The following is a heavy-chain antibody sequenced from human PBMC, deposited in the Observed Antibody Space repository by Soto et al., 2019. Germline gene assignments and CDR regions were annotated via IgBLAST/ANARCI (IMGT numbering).Heavy chain of an antibody. D-gene: IGHD2-15*01. CDR1: GGSISSSSYY. CDR2: IYSSGST. J-gene: IGHJ4*02. CDR3: ARHTPAISISDH. V-gene: IGHV4-39*01. Sequence: QLQLQESGPGLVKPSETLSLTCTVSGGSISSSSYYWGWIRQPPGKGLEWIGSIYSSGSTYYNPSLKSRVTISVDTSKTQFSLKLSSVTAADTAVYYCARHTPAISISDHWGQGTLVTVSS.